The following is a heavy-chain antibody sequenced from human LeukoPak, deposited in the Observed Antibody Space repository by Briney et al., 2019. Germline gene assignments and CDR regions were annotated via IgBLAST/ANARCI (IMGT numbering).Heavy chain of an antibody. Sequence: KAGGSLRLSCAASGFTFSTYSMNWVRQAPGKGLEWVSSITSSSYIYYADSVKGRFTISRDNAKNSVYLQMNSLRAEDTAVYYSARVGGPNSWTIDFWGQGTMVTVSS. V-gene: IGHV3-21*01. D-gene: IGHD6-13*01. CDR1: GFTFSTYS. CDR2: ITSSSYI. CDR3: ARVGGPNSWTIDF. J-gene: IGHJ4*02.